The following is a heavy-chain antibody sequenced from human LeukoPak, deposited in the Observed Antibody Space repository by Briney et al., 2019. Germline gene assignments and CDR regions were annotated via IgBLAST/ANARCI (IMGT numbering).Heavy chain of an antibody. CDR1: GYTFTSYG. D-gene: IGHD6-19*01. CDR3: AREGDSSGLYYYYYGMDV. V-gene: IGHV1-18*01. J-gene: IGHJ6*02. Sequence: ASVKVSCKASGYTFTSYGISWVRQAPGQGLEWMGWISAYNGNTNYAQKLQGRVTMTTDTSTSTAYMELRSLGSDDTAVYYCAREGDSSGLYYYYYGMDVWGQGTTVTVSS. CDR2: ISAYNGNT.